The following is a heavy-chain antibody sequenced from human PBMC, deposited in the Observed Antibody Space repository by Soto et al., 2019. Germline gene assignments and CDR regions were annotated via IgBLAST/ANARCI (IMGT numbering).Heavy chain of an antibody. D-gene: IGHD2-21*01. Sequence: GGSLRLSCAASGFTFSSYAMSWVRQAPGKGLEWVSAISGSGGSTYYADSVKGRFTISRDNSKNTLYLQMNSLRAEDTAVYYCAKDRPDCGGDCREASDAFDIWGQGTMVTVSS. J-gene: IGHJ3*02. V-gene: IGHV3-23*01. CDR3: AKDRPDCGGDCREASDAFDI. CDR1: GFTFSSYA. CDR2: ISGSGGST.